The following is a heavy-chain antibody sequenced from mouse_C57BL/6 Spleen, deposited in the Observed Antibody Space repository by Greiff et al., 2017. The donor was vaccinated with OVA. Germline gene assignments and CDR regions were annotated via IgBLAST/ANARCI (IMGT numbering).Heavy chain of an antibody. CDR2: IDPETGCP. CDR1: GYTFTDYE. Sequence: VQLQQSGAELVRPGASVTLSCKASGYTFTDYEMHWVKQTPVHGLEWIGSIDPETGCPAYNQKFKGKATLTADKSSSTAYMELRSLTSADSGVYYCAGGAYYYYDGWGKGTTLTVAS. D-gene: IGHD1-1*01. CDR3: AGGAYYYYDG. V-gene: IGHV1-15*01. J-gene: IGHJ2*01.